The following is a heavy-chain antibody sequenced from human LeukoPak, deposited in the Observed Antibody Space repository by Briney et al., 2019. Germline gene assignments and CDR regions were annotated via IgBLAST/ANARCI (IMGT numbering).Heavy chain of an antibody. Sequence: SETLSLTCSVSGGSIRSPSYYWGWIRQPPGKGLEWIGSFYYSGSNHYNPSLKSRVTISLDTSKNQFSLKLRSVTAADTAVYYCARQHYSSGYYYGCWGQGTLVTVSS. J-gene: IGHJ4*02. CDR1: GGSIRSPSYY. D-gene: IGHD3-22*01. V-gene: IGHV4-39*01. CDR3: ARQHYSSGYYYGC. CDR2: FYYSGSN.